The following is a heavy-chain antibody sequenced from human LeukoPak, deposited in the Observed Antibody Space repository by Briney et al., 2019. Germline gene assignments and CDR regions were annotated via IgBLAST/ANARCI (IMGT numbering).Heavy chain of an antibody. V-gene: IGHV1-69*16. CDR3: AREGYYDSSGYYDY. CDR2: IIPILGIA. CDR1: GGTFSSYT. Sequence: SVKVSCKASGGTFSSYTISWVRQAPGQGLEWMGRIIPILGIANYAQKSQGRVTITTDESTSTAYMELSSLRSEDTAVYYCAREGYYDSSGYYDYWGQGTLVTVSS. D-gene: IGHD3-22*01. J-gene: IGHJ4*02.